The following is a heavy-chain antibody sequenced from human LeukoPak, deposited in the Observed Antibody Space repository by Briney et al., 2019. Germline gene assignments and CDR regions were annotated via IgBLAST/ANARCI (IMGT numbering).Heavy chain of an antibody. D-gene: IGHD5-24*01. J-gene: IGHJ4*02. CDR3: AKPGNGYNSEIYYFDY. CDR2: ISGSSGST. Sequence: PGGSLRLSCSGSGFTFSSYAMSWVRQAPGKGLEWVSGISGSSGSTYYADSVKGWFTISRDNSKSTLYLQINSLRAEDTAIYYCAKPGNGYNSEIYYFDYWGQGTLVTVSS. CDR1: GFTFSSYA. V-gene: IGHV3-23*01.